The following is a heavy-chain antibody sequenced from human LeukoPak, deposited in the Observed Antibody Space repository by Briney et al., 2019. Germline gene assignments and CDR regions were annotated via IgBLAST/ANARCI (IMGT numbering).Heavy chain of an antibody. J-gene: IGHJ5*02. Sequence: GESLRLSCAASGFTLSTYWMSCVRQAPGKGLEWVANINRDGSGKYNVDSVRGRFTISRDNAKNSLYLQMNSLRAEDTAVYYCARVQTGTTNWFDPWGQGTLVTASS. V-gene: IGHV3-7*04. CDR2: INRDGSGK. CDR3: ARVQTGTTNWFDP. D-gene: IGHD1-1*01. CDR1: GFTLSTYW.